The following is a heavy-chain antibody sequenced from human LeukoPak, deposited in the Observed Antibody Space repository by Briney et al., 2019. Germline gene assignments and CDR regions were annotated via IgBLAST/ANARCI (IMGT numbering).Heavy chain of an antibody. Sequence: AGGSLRLSCAVAGFSFSSYWMHWVRQVPGKGLVWVSRINSDESSTSYADSVKGRFTISRDNAKNTLYLQMNSPRAEDTAVYYCARARGGYFFDYWGQGTLVAVSS. CDR3: ARARGGYFFDY. CDR2: INSDESST. CDR1: GFSFSSYW. V-gene: IGHV3-74*01. D-gene: IGHD1-26*01. J-gene: IGHJ4*02.